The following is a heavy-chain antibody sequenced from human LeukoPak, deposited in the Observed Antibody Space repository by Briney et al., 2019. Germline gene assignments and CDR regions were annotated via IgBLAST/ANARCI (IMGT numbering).Heavy chain of an antibody. CDR3: ARGMTYSSSRVDP. V-gene: IGHV4-31*11. Sequence: SETLSLTCAVYGGSFSGYYWSWIRQHPGKGLEWIGYIYYSGSTYYNPSLKSRVTISVDTSKNQFSLKLSSVTAADTAVYYCARGMTYSSSRVDPWGQGTLVTVSS. J-gene: IGHJ5*02. CDR1: GGSFSGYY. CDR2: IYYSGST. D-gene: IGHD6-6*01.